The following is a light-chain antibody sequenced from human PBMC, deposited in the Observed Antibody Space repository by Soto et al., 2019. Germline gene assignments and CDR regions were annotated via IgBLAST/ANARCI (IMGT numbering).Light chain of an antibody. CDR1: QSMGSN. V-gene: IGKV3-15*01. Sequence: EIVMTQSPATMSVSPGERATLSCRASQSMGSNVAWYQQKPGQAPRLLIYGASTRAAGIPARFSGSGSGTEFTLTITRLEPEDFAVYYCQQYSSSRTFGQGTKVDIK. CDR2: GAS. J-gene: IGKJ1*01. CDR3: QQYSSSRT.